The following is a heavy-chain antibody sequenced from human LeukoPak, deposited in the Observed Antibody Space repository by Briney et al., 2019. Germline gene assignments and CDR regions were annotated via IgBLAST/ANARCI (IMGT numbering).Heavy chain of an antibody. CDR1: GYTFTSYY. V-gene: IGHV1-46*01. CDR2: INPSGGST. J-gene: IGHJ3*02. CDR3: ARDYGSYYYDSSGYEDAFDI. Sequence: GASVKVSCKASGYTFTSYYMHWVRQAPGQGLEWMGIINPSGGSTSYAQKFQGRVTITADESTSTAYMELSSLRSEDTAVYYCARDYGSYYYDSSGYEDAFDIWGQGTMVTVSS. D-gene: IGHD3-22*01.